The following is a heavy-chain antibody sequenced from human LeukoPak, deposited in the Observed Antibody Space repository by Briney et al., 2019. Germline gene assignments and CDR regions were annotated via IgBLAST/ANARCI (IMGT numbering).Heavy chain of an antibody. D-gene: IGHD6-13*01. CDR3: ARGEGGSWSRPLDY. CDR2: IGTAGDT. J-gene: IGHJ4*02. V-gene: IGHV3-13*01. Sequence: GGSLRLSCAASGFTFSSYDMHWVRQATGKGLEWVSAIGTAGDTYYPGSVKGRFTISRENAKNSLYLQMNSLRAGDTAVYYCARGEGGSWSRPLDYWGQGTLVTVSS. CDR1: GFTFSSYD.